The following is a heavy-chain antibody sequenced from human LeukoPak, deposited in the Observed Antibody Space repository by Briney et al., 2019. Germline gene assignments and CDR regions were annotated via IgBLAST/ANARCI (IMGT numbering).Heavy chain of an antibody. CDR3: ARHVSSGSSCDY. D-gene: IGHD6-13*01. Sequence: SETLSLTCSVSGGSITSYYWSWIRQPPGKGLEWIGYIYYSGSTNYNPSLKSRVTIAVDTSKNQFSLKLSSVTAADTAVYYCARHVSSGSSCDYWGQGTLVTVSS. J-gene: IGHJ4*02. CDR1: GGSITSYY. V-gene: IGHV4-59*01. CDR2: IYYSGST.